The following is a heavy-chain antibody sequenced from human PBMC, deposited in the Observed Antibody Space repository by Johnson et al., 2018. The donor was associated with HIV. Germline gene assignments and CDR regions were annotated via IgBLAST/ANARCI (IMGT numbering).Heavy chain of an antibody. CDR1: GFTFSNAW. CDR2: IKSGGRS. V-gene: IGHV3-69-1*01. D-gene: IGHD1-26*01. CDR3: AREGVGTTCPFDI. Sequence: VQLVESGGGLVKPGGSLRLSCAASGFTFSNAWMSWVRQAPGKGLEWVGRIKSGGRSYYADSVKGRFTISRDNAKSSLYLQMNSLRAEDTAMYYCAREGVGTTCPFDIWGQGTMVTVSS. J-gene: IGHJ3*02.